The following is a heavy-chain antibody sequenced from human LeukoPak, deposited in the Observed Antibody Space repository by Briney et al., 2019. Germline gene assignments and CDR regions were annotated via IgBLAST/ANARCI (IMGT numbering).Heavy chain of an antibody. V-gene: IGHV4-39*02. CDR1: GGSITNPNYF. D-gene: IGHD3-16*01. CDR3: AGEQFRGGGFDV. CDR2: IYYNGST. J-gene: IGHJ3*01. Sequence: SETLSLTCIVSGGSITNPNYFWGWIRQPPGKGLEWIANIYYNGSTAYSPSLKNRVTISVDTSNDQFSLKVTSVTAADSAVYFCAGEQFRGGGFDVWGQGTKVTVSS.